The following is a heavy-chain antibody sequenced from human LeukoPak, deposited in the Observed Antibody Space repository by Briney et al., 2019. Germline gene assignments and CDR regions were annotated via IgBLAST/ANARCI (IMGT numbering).Heavy chain of an antibody. CDR2: IKSKTDGGTT. V-gene: IGHV3-15*01. Sequence: GGSLRLSCAASGFTFSNAWMSWVRQAPGKGLEWVGRIKSKTDGGTTDYAAPVKGRFTISRDDSKNTLYLQMNSLRAEDTAVYYCAHPPWMATTTYYFDYWGQGTLVTVSS. CDR3: AHPPWMATTTYYFDY. CDR1: GFTFSNAW. D-gene: IGHD5-24*01. J-gene: IGHJ4*02.